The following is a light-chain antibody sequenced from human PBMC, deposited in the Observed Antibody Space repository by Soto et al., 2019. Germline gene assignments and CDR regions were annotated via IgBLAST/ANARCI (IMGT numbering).Light chain of an antibody. Sequence: QSVLTQPPSVSGSPGQSVTISCTGTIIDIGSYNRVSWYHQPPGTAPKLIISEVSNRPSGVPDRFSGSKSGNTASLTISGLQAEDEADYYCSSYISSSTWVFGGGTKVTVL. CDR1: IIDIGSYNR. CDR2: EVS. CDR3: SSYISSSTWV. V-gene: IGLV2-18*02. J-gene: IGLJ3*02.